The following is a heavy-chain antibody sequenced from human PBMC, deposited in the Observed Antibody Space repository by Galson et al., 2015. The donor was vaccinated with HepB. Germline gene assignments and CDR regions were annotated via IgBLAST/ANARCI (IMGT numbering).Heavy chain of an antibody. J-gene: IGHJ4*02. CDR2: ISYDGSNK. CDR3: AKDLSGYDLNYYYDSQD. Sequence: LRLSCAASGFTFSSYGMHWVRQAPGKGLEWVAVISYDGSNKYYADSVKGRFTISRDNSKNTLYLQMNSLRAEDTAVYYCAKDLSGYDLNYYYDSQDWGQGTLVTVSS. V-gene: IGHV3-30*18. CDR1: GFTFSSYG. D-gene: IGHD3-22*01.